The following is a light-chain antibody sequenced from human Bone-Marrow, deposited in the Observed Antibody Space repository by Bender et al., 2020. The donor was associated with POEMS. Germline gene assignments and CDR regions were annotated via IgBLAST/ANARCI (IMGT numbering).Light chain of an antibody. V-gene: IGLV1-44*01. CDR1: SSNFGNNA. CDR2: SNN. Sequence: QSVLTQPPSASGTPGQSVTISCSGTSSNFGNNAANWYQHVPGTAPKLLIYSNNQRPSGVPDRFSASTSGTSASLAISCLHSDDEAEYYCSSWDDSLNGWVFGGGTKLTVL. CDR3: SSWDDSLNGWV. J-gene: IGLJ3*02.